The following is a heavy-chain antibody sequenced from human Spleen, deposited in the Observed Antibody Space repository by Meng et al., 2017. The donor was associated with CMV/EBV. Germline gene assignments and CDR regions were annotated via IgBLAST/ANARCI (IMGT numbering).Heavy chain of an antibody. CDR1: GVSFSNFY. CDR3: ARGRGDDLWSGFYYYFDN. V-gene: IGHV4-4*08. Sequence: SETLSLTCTVSGVSFSNFYWGWIRQPPGGGLEWLGNVYPSGSTNYNPSLKSRVTMSVDTSRSQFSLNLTSVTAADTATYFCARGRGDDLWSGFYYYFDNWGQGALVTVSS. J-gene: IGHJ4*02. D-gene: IGHD3-3*01. CDR2: VYPSGST.